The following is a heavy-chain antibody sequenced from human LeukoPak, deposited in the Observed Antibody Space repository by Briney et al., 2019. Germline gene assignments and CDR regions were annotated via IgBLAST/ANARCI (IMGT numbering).Heavy chain of an antibody. J-gene: IGHJ4*02. D-gene: IGHD6-6*01. CDR2: ISGSGDKT. Sequence: PGGSLRLSCAASGFAFRTYAMSWVRQAPGKGLEGVSAISGSGDKTFYAESVRGRFTISRDNSKNTLYLQMNSLRAEDTAVYYCARASYHFDSWGQGTLVTVSS. V-gene: IGHV3-23*01. CDR3: ARASYHFDS. CDR1: GFAFRTYA.